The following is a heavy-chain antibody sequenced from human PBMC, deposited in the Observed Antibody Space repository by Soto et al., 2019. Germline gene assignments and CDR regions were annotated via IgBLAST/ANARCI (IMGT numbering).Heavy chain of an antibody. CDR1: GYTFTSYG. Sequence: GASVKVSCKASGYTFTSYGISWVRQAPGQGLEWMGWISAYNGNTNYAQKLQGRVTMTTDTSTSTAYMELRSLRSDDTAVYYCASGRNSGSYYPNYYYYYGMDVWGQGTTVTVSS. D-gene: IGHD1-26*01. J-gene: IGHJ6*02. V-gene: IGHV1-18*01. CDR2: ISAYNGNT. CDR3: ASGRNSGSYYPNYYYYYGMDV.